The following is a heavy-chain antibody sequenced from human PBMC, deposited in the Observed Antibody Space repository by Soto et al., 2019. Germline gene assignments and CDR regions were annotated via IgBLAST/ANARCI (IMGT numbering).Heavy chain of an antibody. CDR2: ISSNGGST. D-gene: IGHD3-3*01. V-gene: IGHV3-64*01. CDR3: ARDLRSGVGGHAFDI. CDR1: GFTFSSYA. Sequence: GGSLRLSCAASGFTFSSYAMHWVRQAPGKGLEYVSAISSNGGSTYYANSVKGRFTISRDNSKNTLYLQMGSLRAEDMAVYYCARDLRSGVGGHAFDIWGQGTMVTVSS. J-gene: IGHJ3*02.